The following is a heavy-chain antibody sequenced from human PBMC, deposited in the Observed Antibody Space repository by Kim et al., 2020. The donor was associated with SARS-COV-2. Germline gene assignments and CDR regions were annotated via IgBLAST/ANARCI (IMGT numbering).Heavy chain of an antibody. CDR2: ISWNSGSI. Sequence: GGSLRLSCAASGFTFDDYAMHWVRQAPGKGLEWVSGISWNSGSIGYADSVKGRFTISRDNAKNSLYLQMNSLRAEDTALYYCAKGPLGSLYYFDYWGQG. J-gene: IGHJ4*02. CDR1: GFTFDDYA. V-gene: IGHV3-9*01. CDR3: AKGPLGSLYYFDY. D-gene: IGHD3-10*01.